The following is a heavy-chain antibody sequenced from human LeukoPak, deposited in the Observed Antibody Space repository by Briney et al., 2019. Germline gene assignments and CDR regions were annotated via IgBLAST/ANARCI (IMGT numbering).Heavy chain of an antibody. CDR2: IYTSGST. V-gene: IGHV4-4*07. J-gene: IGHJ5*02. Sequence: SETLSLTCTVSGGSISSYYWSWIRQPAGKGLEWIGRIYTSGSTNYNPSLKSRVTMSVDTSKNQFSLKLSSVTAADTAVYYCARDFCSSGWCYWFDPWGQGTLVTVSS. CDR3: ARDFCSSGWCYWFDP. D-gene: IGHD6-19*01. CDR1: GGSISSYY.